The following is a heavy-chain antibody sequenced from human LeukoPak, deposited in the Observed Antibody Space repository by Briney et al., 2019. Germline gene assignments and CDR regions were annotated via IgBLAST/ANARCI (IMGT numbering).Heavy chain of an antibody. V-gene: IGHV3-21*01. J-gene: IGHJ4*02. CDR1: GFTFSNYS. D-gene: IGHD5-18*01. Sequence: GGSLRLSCAASGFTFSNYSMNWVRQAPGKGLEWVSSITSSGSYIYYADSVKGRFTISRDNSNNTLFLQMNSLEPEDTAVYYCAKPRGYNYEYYFHYWGQGTLVTVSS. CDR3: AKPRGYNYEYYFHY. CDR2: ITSSGSYI.